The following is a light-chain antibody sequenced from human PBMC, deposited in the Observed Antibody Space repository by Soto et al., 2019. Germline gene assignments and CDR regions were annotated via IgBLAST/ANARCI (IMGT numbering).Light chain of an antibody. J-gene: IGKJ1*01. Sequence: MIMAPPPAATAVSPGGVANMSFRASQSVATNLAWYQQKPGQPPRLLIYGASTRATGIPARFSGSGSGTEFTLTIIRLQSVDFALYSCQQYNYWPWTFGQGTMVDI. CDR2: GAS. V-gene: IGKV3-15*01. CDR3: QQYNYWPWT. CDR1: QSVATN.